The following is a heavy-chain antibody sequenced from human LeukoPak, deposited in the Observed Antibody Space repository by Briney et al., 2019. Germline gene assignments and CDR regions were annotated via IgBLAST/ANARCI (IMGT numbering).Heavy chain of an antibody. CDR2: ISTYNGNT. D-gene: IGHD6-19*01. J-gene: IGHJ4*02. CDR3: ARDRRAGPRGSGWYRTFDY. V-gene: IGHV1-18*01. Sequence: ASVKVSCKASGYTFTSYGISWVRQAPGQGLEWMGWISTYNGNTRYAKKLQARVIMTTDTSTSTVYMELRSLRSDDTAVYYCARDRRAGPRGSGWYRTFDYWGQGTLVTVSS. CDR1: GYTFTSYG.